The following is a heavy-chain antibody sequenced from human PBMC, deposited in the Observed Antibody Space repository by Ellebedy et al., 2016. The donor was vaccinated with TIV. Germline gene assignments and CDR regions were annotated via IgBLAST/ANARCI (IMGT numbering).Heavy chain of an antibody. CDR1: GFTFSNSW. CDR3: TTDFSN. J-gene: IGHJ4*02. D-gene: IGHD3-3*01. V-gene: IGHV3-15*07. CDR2: IRRIVDGGTI. Sequence: GGSLRLXCVGSGFTFSNSWMGWVRQAPGKGLEWVGRIRRIVDGGTIDYAAPVKDRFTISRDDSKNTLYLQMNSLKTEDTALYYCTTDFSNWGQGTLVTVSS.